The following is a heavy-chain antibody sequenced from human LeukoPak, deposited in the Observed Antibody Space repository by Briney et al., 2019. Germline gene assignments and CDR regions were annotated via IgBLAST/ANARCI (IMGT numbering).Heavy chain of an antibody. J-gene: IGHJ4*02. V-gene: IGHV4-59*01. CDR3: ARVSYSSSSMGIDY. CDR1: GGSISSYY. CDR2: IYYSGST. Sequence: SSETLSLTCTVSGGSISSYYWSWIRQPPGKGLEWIGYIYYSGSTNYNPSLKSRVTISVDTSKNQFSLKLSSVTAADTAVYYCARVSYSSSSMGIDYWGQGTLVTVSS. D-gene: IGHD6-6*01.